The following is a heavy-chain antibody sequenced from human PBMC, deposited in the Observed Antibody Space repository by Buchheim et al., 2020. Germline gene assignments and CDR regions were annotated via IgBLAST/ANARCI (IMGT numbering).Heavy chain of an antibody. Sequence: QVQLVESGGGVVQPGENLKLSCAASGFTFSNYGMHWVRQAPDKGLEWVAVISNDGSKKYYGDSVRGRFTISRDNATNTLDLQMKSLRPEDTAVYYCAKDLTATTETYDYWGQGAL. CDR2: ISNDGSKK. CDR1: GFTFSNYG. D-gene: IGHD1-20*01. J-gene: IGHJ4*02. CDR3: AKDLTATTETYDY. V-gene: IGHV3-30*18.